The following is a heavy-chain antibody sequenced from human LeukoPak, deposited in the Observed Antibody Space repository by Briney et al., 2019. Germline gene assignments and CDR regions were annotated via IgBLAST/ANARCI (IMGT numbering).Heavy chain of an antibody. D-gene: IGHD2-15*01. CDR3: ARGAVAATDYYYYGMDV. V-gene: IGHV4-34*01. Sequence: SETLSLTCAVYGGSFSGYYWSWIRQPPGKGLEWIGEINHSGSTNYNPSLKSRVTISVDTSKNRSSLKLSSVTAADTAVYYCARGAVAATDYYYYGMDVWGQGTTVTVSS. CDR1: GGSFSGYY. CDR2: INHSGST. J-gene: IGHJ6*02.